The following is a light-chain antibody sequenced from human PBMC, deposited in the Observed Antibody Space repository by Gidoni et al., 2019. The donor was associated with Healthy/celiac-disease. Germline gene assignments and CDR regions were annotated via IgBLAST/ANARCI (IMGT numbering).Light chain of an antibody. V-gene: IGKV4-1*01. CDR1: QSVLYSSNNKNY. J-gene: IGKJ2*01. Sequence: DIVMTQSPDSLAVYLGERATINCKFSQSVLYSSNNKNYLAWYQQKPGQPPMLLIYWASTRESGVPDRFSGSGSGTDFTLTISSLQAEDVAVYYCQQYYSTPLTFGQGTKLEIK. CDR2: WAS. CDR3: QQYYSTPLT.